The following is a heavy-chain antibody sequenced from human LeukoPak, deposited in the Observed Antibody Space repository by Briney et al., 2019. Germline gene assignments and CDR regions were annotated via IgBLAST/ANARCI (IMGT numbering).Heavy chain of an antibody. V-gene: IGHV3-66*02. Sequence: QTGGSLRLSRAASGFNVSSNYMTWIRQAPGKGLEWVSLIYGADAAYYAESVRGRFMISRDNLKNTLFLQMNSLRVEDTAVYYCVTSTGQQFIPYDYWGQGTHVTVSS. CDR1: GFNVSSNY. CDR2: IYGADAA. J-gene: IGHJ4*02. D-gene: IGHD6-13*01. CDR3: VTSTGQQFIPYDY.